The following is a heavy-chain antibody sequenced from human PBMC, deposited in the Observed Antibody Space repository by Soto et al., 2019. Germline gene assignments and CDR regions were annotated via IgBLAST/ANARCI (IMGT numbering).Heavy chain of an antibody. CDR3: ASAYRGSSGTIDGPDF. V-gene: IGHV4-59*02. J-gene: IGHJ6*02. CDR2: IYYSGTT. Sequence: SETLSLTWNVSGASVGSFYWSWIRQPPGKPLEWIAYIYYSGTTNNNAYLKSRVTVSVDKSKNQSSLTLTSVTIADTAVYTCASAYRGSSGTIDGPDFWGQGSSVTVSS. CDR1: GASVGSFY. D-gene: IGHD3-16*01.